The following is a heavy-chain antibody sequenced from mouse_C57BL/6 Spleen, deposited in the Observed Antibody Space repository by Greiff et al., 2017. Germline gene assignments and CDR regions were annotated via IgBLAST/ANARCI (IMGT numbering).Heavy chain of an antibody. V-gene: IGHV5-16*01. CDR3: ARGRYAMDY. J-gene: IGHJ4*01. CDR1: GFTFSDYY. Sequence: EVMLVESEGGLVQPGSSMKLSCTASGFTFSDYYMAWVRQVPEKGLEWVANINYDGSSTYYLDYLKSRFIISRDNAKNILYLQRSSLKSEDTATYYCARGRYAMDYWGQGTSVTVSS. CDR2: INYDGSST.